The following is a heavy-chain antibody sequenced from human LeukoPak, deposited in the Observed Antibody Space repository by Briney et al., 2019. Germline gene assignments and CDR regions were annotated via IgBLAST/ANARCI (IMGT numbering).Heavy chain of an antibody. CDR2: ISGYNGNT. D-gene: IGHD6-19*01. CDR1: SYSFNRYG. CDR3: ARAGIAVAGTRGPGGY. Sequence: GASVKVSCKASSYSFNRYGISWVRQAPGQGLEWMGWISGYNGNTNYAQKFLGRVSMTADTSTSTAYMELRSLTSDDTAVYYCARAGIAVAGTRGPGGYWGQGTLVTVSS. V-gene: IGHV1-18*01. J-gene: IGHJ4*02.